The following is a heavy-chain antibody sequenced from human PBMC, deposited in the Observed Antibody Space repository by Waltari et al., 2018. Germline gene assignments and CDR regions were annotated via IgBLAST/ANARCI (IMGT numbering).Heavy chain of an antibody. Sequence: QPQLQESGPRLVKPSETLSRTCSFSGDSLMSHLYYWGWIRQPPGKGLGWIGSTYYDGTTHYNSSLKGRATISVDPTKNQFSLEISSTTAADTAVYYCARDPTKGVYNWFDPWGQGILVIVSS. V-gene: IGHV4-39*07. CDR3: ARDPTKGVYNWFDP. CDR1: GDSLMSHLYY. CDR2: TYYDGTT. D-gene: IGHD3-10*01. J-gene: IGHJ5*02.